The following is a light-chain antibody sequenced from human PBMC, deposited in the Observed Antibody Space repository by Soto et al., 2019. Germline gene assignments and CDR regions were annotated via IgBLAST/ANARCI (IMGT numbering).Light chain of an antibody. Sequence: DIQMTQSPSSLSASVGDRVTITCPASQSISSYLNWYQQKPGKAPRLLIYAASSLQSGVPSRFSGSGSGTDFTLSIRSLQPEDFATYYCQQSYSTPQTFGQGTKVEIK. CDR2: AAS. CDR1: QSISSY. V-gene: IGKV1-39*01. CDR3: QQSYSTPQT. J-gene: IGKJ1*01.